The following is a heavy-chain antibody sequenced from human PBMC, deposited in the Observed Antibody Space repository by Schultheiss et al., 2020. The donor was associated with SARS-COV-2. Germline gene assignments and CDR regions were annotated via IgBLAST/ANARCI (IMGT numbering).Heavy chain of an antibody. CDR3: ARMNSSSWPYYYYYGMDV. CDR2: IYYSGST. CDR1: GGSISSGGYY. Sequence: SETLSLTCTVSGGSISSGGYYWSWIRQHPGKGLEWIGYIYYSGSTYYNPSLKSRVTISVDTSKNQFSLQLNSVTPEDTAVYYCARMNSSSWPYYYYYGMDVWGQGTTVTVS. D-gene: IGHD6-13*01. J-gene: IGHJ6*02. V-gene: IGHV4-31*03.